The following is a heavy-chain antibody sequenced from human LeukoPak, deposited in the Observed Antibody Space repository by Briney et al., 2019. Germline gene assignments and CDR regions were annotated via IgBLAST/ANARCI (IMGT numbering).Heavy chain of an antibody. CDR1: GYSISSGYY. Sequence: PSETLSLTCTVSGYSISSGYYWGWIRQPPGKGLEWIGSIYHSGSTYYNPSLRSRVTISVDTSKNQFSLKLSSETAADTAVYYCATRRDYYDSSGRLKDDLCDYWGQGTLVTVSS. CDR2: IYHSGST. J-gene: IGHJ4*02. CDR3: ATRRDYYDSSGRLKDDLCDY. V-gene: IGHV4-38-2*02. D-gene: IGHD3-22*01.